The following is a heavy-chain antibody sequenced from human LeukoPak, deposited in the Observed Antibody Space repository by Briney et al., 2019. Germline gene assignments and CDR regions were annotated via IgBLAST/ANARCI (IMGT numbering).Heavy chain of an antibody. CDR2: IIPIFGTA. CDR3: ARDRGYSYGHYYYYYMDV. J-gene: IGHJ6*03. Sequence: ASVKVSCKASGGTFSSYAISWVRQAPGQGLEWMGGIIPIFGTANYAQKFQGRVTITADKSTSTAYMELSSLRSEDTAVYYCARDRGYSYGHYYYYYMDVWGKGTTVTISS. CDR1: GGTFSSYA. D-gene: IGHD5-18*01. V-gene: IGHV1-69*06.